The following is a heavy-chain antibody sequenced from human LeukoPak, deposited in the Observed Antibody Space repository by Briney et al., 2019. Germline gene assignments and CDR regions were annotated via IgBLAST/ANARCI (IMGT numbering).Heavy chain of an antibody. CDR3: AIENFDSGGPGSGSPAFDI. CDR2: IWYDGSQR. CDR1: GFSFSKYG. Sequence: GGSLRLSCAASGFSFSKYGLHWVRQAPGKGLQWAAMIWYDGSQRYYVDSVKGRFTISRDSSKNTMFLQMNSLTDEDTAVYYCAIENFDSGGPGSGSPAFDIWGQGTMVSVSS. D-gene: IGHD3-22*01. J-gene: IGHJ3*02. V-gene: IGHV3-30*02.